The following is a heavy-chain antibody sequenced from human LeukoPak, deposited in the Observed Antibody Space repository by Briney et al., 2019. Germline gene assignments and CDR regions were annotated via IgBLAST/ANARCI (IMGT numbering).Heavy chain of an antibody. CDR1: GFTFSYYY. Sequence: PGGSLRLSCAASGFTFSYYYMSWIRQAPGKGLEWVSYISSSSSYTNYADSVKGRFTISRDNAKNSLYLQMNSLRAEDTAVYYCARGLSSSSWFYAFDIWGQGTMVTVSS. J-gene: IGHJ3*02. V-gene: IGHV3-11*06. CDR2: ISSSSSYT. D-gene: IGHD6-13*01. CDR3: ARGLSSSSWFYAFDI.